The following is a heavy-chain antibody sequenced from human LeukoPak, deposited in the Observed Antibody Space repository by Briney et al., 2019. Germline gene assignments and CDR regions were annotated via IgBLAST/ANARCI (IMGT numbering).Heavy chain of an antibody. D-gene: IGHD2-15*01. V-gene: IGHV1-18*01. CDR1: GYTFTSYG. CDR3: ARDLPHPTPLRYFDY. Sequence: ASVKVSCKASGYTFTSYGISWVRQAPGQGLEWMGWISAYNGNTNYAQKLQGRVTMTTDTSTSTAYMELRSLRSDDTAVYYCARDLPHPTPLRYFDYWGQGTLVTVSS. J-gene: IGHJ4*02. CDR2: ISAYNGNT.